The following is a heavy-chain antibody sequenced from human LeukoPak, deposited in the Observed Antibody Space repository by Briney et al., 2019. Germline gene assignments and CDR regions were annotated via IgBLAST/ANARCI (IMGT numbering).Heavy chain of an antibody. Sequence: GGSLRLSCAASGFTFGGFAMSWVRRTPGKGLEWVSGISGSGDNTLYAASVKGRLTISRDNSKNTLYLEMNSLRAEDTAIYYCAKMEGHPLQQHYMDVWGQGTTVTVSS. CDR1: GFTFGGFA. J-gene: IGHJ6*01. D-gene: IGHD6-13*01. CDR2: ISGSGDNT. V-gene: IGHV3-23*01. CDR3: AKMEGHPLQQHYMDV.